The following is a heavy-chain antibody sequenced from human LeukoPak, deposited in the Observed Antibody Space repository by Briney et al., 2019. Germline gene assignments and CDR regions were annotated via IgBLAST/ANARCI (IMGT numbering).Heavy chain of an antibody. Sequence: EASVKVSCKASGYTFISYQMHWVRQAPGQGLEWMGIINPTGGSTSHAQKFQGRVTMTRDTSTSTVYMELSSLRSEDTAVYYCARKGSSSCFDNWGQGTLVTVSS. D-gene: IGHD6-6*01. CDR1: GYTFISYQ. CDR2: INPTGGST. V-gene: IGHV1-46*01. CDR3: ARKGSSSCFDN. J-gene: IGHJ4*02.